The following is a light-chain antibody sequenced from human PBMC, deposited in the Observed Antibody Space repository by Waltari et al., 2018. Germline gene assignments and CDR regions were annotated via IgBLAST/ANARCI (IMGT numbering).Light chain of an antibody. J-gene: IGKJ4*01. CDR3: QQRSNWPLT. CDR1: PSVSNY. CDR2: DAS. Sequence: EIVLTQSPATLSLSPGERAPLSCRASPSVSNYLGWYQQKPGQAPRLLIYDASNRATGIPARFSGSGSGTDFTLTINSLEPEDFAVYYCQQRSNWPLTFGGGTKVEIK. V-gene: IGKV3-11*01.